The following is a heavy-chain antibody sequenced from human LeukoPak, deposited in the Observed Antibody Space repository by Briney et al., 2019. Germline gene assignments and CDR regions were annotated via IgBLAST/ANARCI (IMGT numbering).Heavy chain of an antibody. V-gene: IGHV3-21*01. J-gene: IGHJ4*02. CDR3: ARGSRSGYFDY. Sequence: PGGSPRLSCAAPGFTFSCYSMNWVRQAPGKGLEWVSSISSSSSYIYYADSVKGRFTISRDHAKNSLYLQMNSLRAEDTAVYYCARGSRSGYFDYWGQGTLVTVSS. CDR1: GFTFSCYS. D-gene: IGHD3-16*01. CDR2: ISSSSSYI.